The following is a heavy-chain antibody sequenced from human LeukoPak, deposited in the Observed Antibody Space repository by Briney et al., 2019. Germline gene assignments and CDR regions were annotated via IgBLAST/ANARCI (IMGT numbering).Heavy chain of an antibody. Sequence: GGSLRLSCAASGFTFSSYWTHWVRQAPGKGLVWVSRINSDGSSTNYADSVKGRFTISRDNAKNTLYLQMNSLRAEDTAVYFCASGGPRSSSTWTDGWGQGTLVTVSS. J-gene: IGHJ4*02. CDR3: ASGGPRSSSTWTDG. CDR2: INSDGSST. CDR1: GFTFSSYW. V-gene: IGHV3-74*01. D-gene: IGHD6-13*01.